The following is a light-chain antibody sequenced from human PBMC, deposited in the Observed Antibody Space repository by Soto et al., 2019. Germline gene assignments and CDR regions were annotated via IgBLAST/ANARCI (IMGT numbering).Light chain of an antibody. V-gene: IGKV1-39*01. CDR3: QQSYSSPWT. Sequence: DIQMTQSPSSLSASVGDRVTITCRASQSISYYLNWYQQKPGKAPNLLIYAASTLQSGVPSRFSGSGSGTDFTLTISSLQAEDIATYYCQQSYSSPWTVGQGTKVDIK. J-gene: IGKJ1*01. CDR1: QSISYY. CDR2: AAS.